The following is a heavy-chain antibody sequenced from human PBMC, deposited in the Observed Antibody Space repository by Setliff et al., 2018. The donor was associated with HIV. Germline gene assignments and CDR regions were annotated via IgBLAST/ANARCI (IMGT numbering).Heavy chain of an antibody. CDR2: VNPDGSEA. Sequence: GGSLRLSCAASGFTFSKYWMSWVRQAPGKGLEWVASVNPDGSEASSVGSMKGRFTVSRDNAKNSLSLQMNSLRVEDTAVYYCAREFLSGGSCYNYWGQGTLVTVSS. J-gene: IGHJ4*02. CDR3: AREFLSGGSCYNY. V-gene: IGHV3-7*01. D-gene: IGHD2-21*01. CDR1: GFTFSKYW.